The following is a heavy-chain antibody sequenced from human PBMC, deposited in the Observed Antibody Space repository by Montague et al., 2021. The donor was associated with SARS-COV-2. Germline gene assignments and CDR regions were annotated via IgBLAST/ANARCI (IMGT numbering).Heavy chain of an antibody. V-gene: IGHV6-1*01. CDR2: TYYRSKWYH. J-gene: IGHJ3*02. D-gene: IGHD2-15*01. Sequence: CAISGDSVSSNTATWNWIRQSPSRGLEWLGRTYYRSKWYHDYAIYLKSRIIINPDTSKNQFSLQLSSVAPEDTAVFYCARTTTRMLYPENAFDIWGQGTMVTVSS. CDR1: GDSVSSNTAT. CDR3: ARTTTRMLYPENAFDI.